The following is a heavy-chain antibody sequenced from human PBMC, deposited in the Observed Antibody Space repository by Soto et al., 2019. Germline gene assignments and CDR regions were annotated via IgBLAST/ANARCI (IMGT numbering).Heavy chain of an antibody. D-gene: IGHD3-9*01. V-gene: IGHV3-30*18. J-gene: IGHJ4*02. Sequence: QVQLVESGGGVVQPGRSLRLSCAASGFTFSSYGMHWVRQAPGKGLEWVAVISYDASNKYYTDSVKGRFTISRDNSKNKLYLQMNSLRAEDTVVYYCAKRYYDILSGCYMDFDYWGQGTLVTVSS. CDR3: AKRYYDILSGCYMDFDY. CDR1: GFTFSSYG. CDR2: ISYDASNK.